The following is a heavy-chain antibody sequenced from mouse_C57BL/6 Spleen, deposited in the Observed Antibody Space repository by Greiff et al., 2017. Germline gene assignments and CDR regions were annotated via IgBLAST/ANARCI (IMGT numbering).Heavy chain of an antibody. CDR1: GYTFTSYW. V-gene: IGHV1-53*01. D-gene: IGHD4-1*01. J-gene: IGHJ2*01. CDR2: INPSNGGT. Sequence: QVQLQQSGTELVKPGASVKLSCKASGYTFTSYWMHWVKQRPGQGLEWIGNINPSNGGTNYNEKFKSKATLTADKSSSTAYMQLSSLTYEASAVYYCAKATWDVGCYFDYWGQGTTLTVSS. CDR3: AKATWDVGCYFDY.